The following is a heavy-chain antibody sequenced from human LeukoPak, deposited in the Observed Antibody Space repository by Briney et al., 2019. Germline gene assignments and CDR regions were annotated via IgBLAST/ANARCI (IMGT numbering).Heavy chain of an antibody. CDR3: ARAGWIITSAIDY. J-gene: IGHJ4*02. D-gene: IGHD3-22*01. CDR1: GCSLSRGYY. CDR2: VYHIGNT. V-gene: IGHV4-38-2*02. Sequence: SETLSLTCSVSGCSLSRGYYWAWIRQPPGRGLEWIGTVYHIGNTYYNPSLESRASMSVDTSTNEFSLTLKSVTAADTAVYYCARAGWIITSAIDYWGQGALVTVSS.